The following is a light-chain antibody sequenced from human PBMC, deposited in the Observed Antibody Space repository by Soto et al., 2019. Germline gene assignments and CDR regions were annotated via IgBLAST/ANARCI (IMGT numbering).Light chain of an antibody. J-gene: IGKJ1*01. Sequence: EIVLTQSPGTLSLSPGERATLSCRASQSVSSAYLAWYQHKPGQPPTLLIYAASSRVTGIPDRFSGSGSGTDVTLTISRLQPEDVAVYYCQQYGSSSTWTFGQGTKVEIK. CDR2: AAS. V-gene: IGKV3-20*01. CDR1: QSVSSAY. CDR3: QQYGSSSTWT.